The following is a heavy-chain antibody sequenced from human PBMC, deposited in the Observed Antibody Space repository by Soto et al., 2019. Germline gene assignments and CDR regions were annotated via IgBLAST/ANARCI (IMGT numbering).Heavy chain of an antibody. D-gene: IGHD2-2*01. CDR3: VSVSRGQMDY. CDR1: GYLFTDYG. J-gene: IGHJ4*02. V-gene: IGHV1-18*01. Sequence: ASVRVSCKASGYLFTDYGIAWVRQAPGQGLEWMGWINVFNGDPRYAPNLQGRVTMTKDTSTNTASMELRSLRSDDTAVYFCVSVSRGQMDYWGQGSGVTVSS. CDR2: INVFNGDP.